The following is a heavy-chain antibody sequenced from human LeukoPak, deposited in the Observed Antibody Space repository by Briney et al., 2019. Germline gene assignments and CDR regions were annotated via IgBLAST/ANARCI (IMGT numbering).Heavy chain of an antibody. D-gene: IGHD6-13*01. V-gene: IGHV3-30*18. CDR2: ISYDGSNK. CDR1: GFSVSNNY. J-gene: IGHJ4*02. CDR3: AKDQQVPAAGTWGSIDY. Sequence: GGSLRLSCAASGFSVSNNYMVWVRQAPGKGLEWVAVISYDGSNKYYADSVKGRFTISRDNSKNALYLQMNSLRAEDTAVYYCAKDQQVPAAGTWGSIDYWGQGTLVTVSS.